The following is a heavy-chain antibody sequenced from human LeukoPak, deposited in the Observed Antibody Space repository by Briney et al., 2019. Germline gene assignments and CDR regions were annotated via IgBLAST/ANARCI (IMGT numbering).Heavy chain of an antibody. J-gene: IGHJ3*02. CDR2: IIPILGIA. V-gene: IGHV1-69*04. CDR1: GGTFSSYT. Sequence: SVKVSCKASGGTFSSYTISWVRQAPGQGLEWMGRIIPILGIANYAQKFQGRVTIAADKSTSTAYMELSSLRSEDTAVYYCARDGDSEWTGVSAFDIWGQGTMVTVSS. D-gene: IGHD7-27*01. CDR3: ARDGDSEWTGVSAFDI.